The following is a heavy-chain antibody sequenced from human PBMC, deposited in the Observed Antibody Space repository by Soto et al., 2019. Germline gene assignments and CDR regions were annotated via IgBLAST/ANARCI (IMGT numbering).Heavy chain of an antibody. J-gene: IGHJ4*02. Sequence: EVQLLESGGGLVQPGGSLRLSCAASGFTFSSYAMSWVRQAPGKGLEWVSAIRGSGGSTYYADSVTGRFTISRDNSKTTLYLQMNSLRAEDTAVYYCAKGGGLAYCGGDCQYYFAYWGQGTLVTVSS. D-gene: IGHD2-21*02. CDR2: IRGSGGST. CDR1: GFTFSSYA. CDR3: AKGGGLAYCGGDCQYYFAY. V-gene: IGHV3-23*01.